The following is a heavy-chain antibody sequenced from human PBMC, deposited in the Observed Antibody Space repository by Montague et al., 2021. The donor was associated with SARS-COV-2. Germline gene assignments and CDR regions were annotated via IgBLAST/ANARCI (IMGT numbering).Heavy chain of an antibody. V-gene: IGHV4-59*01. D-gene: IGHD5-12*01. Sequence: SETLSLTCSVSGSSISDYYWNWIRQPPGKGLEWIGYIYYNTGNTXXNPSLQSRVTISLDTSKNQFSLNLRSVTAADTALYFCARGTGYDYYFDCWGLGTLVTVSS. CDR3: ARGTGYDYYFDC. CDR1: GSSISDYY. J-gene: IGHJ4*02. CDR2: IYYNTGNT.